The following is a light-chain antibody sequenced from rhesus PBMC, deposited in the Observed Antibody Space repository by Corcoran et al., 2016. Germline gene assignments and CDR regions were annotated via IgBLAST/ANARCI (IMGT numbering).Light chain of an antibody. V-gene: IGKV2-104*02. CDR3: MQALEFPLT. CDR2: EVS. J-gene: IGKJ4*01. Sequence: EIVMTQTPLSLPVTPGEPASLSCRSSQSLLDSEDGNTYLGWYLQKPGHSPQLFIYEVSTRASGVPDRISGSGSDTDFTLKISRVEAEDVGVYYCMQALEFPLTFVGGTKVEIK. CDR1: QSLLDSEDGNTY.